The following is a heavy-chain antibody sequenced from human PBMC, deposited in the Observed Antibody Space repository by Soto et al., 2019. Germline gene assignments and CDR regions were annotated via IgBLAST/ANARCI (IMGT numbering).Heavy chain of an antibody. D-gene: IGHD2-15*01. Sequence: DVQLLESGGGLVQPEGSLRLSCAASGFTFSSYAMGWVRQGPGKGLEWVAVVSIGGSTHYADSVRGRFTISRDNSKNTLSXQMNXXXAEXXXXXXXAXRRGAGGHFDYWGQGALVTVSS. J-gene: IGHJ4*02. CDR1: GFTFSSYA. V-gene: IGHV3-23*01. CDR3: AXRRGAGGHFDY. CDR2: VSIGGST.